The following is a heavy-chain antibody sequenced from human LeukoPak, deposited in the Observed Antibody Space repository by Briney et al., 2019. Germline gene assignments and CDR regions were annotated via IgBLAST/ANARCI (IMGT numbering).Heavy chain of an antibody. V-gene: IGHV4-34*01. CDR3: ARKQLWSNYFDY. D-gene: IGHD5-18*01. CDR2: INHSGST. J-gene: IGHJ4*02. Sequence: PSETLSLTCAVYGGSFSGYYWSWIRQTPGKGLEWIGEINHSGSTNYNPSLKSRVTISVDTSKNQFSLKLSSVTAADTAVYYCARKQLWSNYFDYWGQGTLVTVSS. CDR1: GGSFSGYY.